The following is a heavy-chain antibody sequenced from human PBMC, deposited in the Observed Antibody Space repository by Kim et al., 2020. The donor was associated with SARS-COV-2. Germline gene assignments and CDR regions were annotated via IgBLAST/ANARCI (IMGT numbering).Heavy chain of an antibody. V-gene: IGHV3-33*01. J-gene: IGHJ4*02. Sequence: GGSLRLSCAASGFTFSSYGMHWVRQAPGKGLEWVAVIWYDGSNKYYADSVKGRFTISRDDSKNTLYLQMNSLRAEDTAVYYCARDDLRKGLRSGYSSALDYWGQGTLVTVSS. CDR3: ARDDLRKGLRSGYSSALDY. CDR2: IWYDGSNK. D-gene: IGHD3-22*01. CDR1: GFTFSSYG.